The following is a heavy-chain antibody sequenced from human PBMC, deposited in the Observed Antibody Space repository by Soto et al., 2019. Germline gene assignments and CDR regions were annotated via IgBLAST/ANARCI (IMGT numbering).Heavy chain of an antibody. CDR2: ISAYNGNT. CDR1: GYTFTSYG. D-gene: IGHD3-22*01. J-gene: IGHJ4*02. Sequence: ASVKVSCKASGYTFTSYGISWVRQAPGQGLEWMGWISAYNGNTNYAQKLQGRVTMTTDTSTSTAYMELRSLRSDDTAVYYCARDLEGYYDSSGLIDYWGQGTLVTVSS. CDR3: ARDLEGYYDSSGLIDY. V-gene: IGHV1-18*01.